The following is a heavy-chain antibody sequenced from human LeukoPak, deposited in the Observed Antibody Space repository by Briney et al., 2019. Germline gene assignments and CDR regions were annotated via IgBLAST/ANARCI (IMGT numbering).Heavy chain of an antibody. V-gene: IGHV3-23*01. D-gene: IGHD5-18*01. Sequence: GGSLRLSCAASGFTFSSYAMSWVRQAPGKGLEWVSGIGGGGGGAFYADSVKGRFTISRDNSKNMLYLQMNSLRAEDTAVYYCAKDPRTVGIQLWSTWGQGALVTVSS. CDR2: IGGGGGGA. J-gene: IGHJ4*02. CDR1: GFTFSSYA. CDR3: AKDPRTVGIQLWST.